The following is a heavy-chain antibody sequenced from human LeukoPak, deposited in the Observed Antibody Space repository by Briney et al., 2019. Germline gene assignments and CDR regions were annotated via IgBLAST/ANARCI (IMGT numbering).Heavy chain of an antibody. V-gene: IGHV4-59*01. CDR3: ARDGYGARGRYFDWFGDAFDI. CDR2: IYYSGTT. J-gene: IGHJ3*02. Sequence: SETLSLTCTVSGGSISPNYWSWIRQPPGKGLEWVGYIYYSGTTNYNPSLESRVTISVDTSKNQFSLKLSSVTAADTAVYYCARDGYGARGRYFDWFGDAFDIWGQGTMVTVSS. D-gene: IGHD3-9*01. CDR1: GGSISPNY.